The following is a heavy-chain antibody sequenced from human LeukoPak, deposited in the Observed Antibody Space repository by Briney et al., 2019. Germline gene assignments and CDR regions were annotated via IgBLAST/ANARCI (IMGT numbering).Heavy chain of an antibody. CDR1: GFTFISYG. V-gene: IGHV3-33*06. J-gene: IGHJ4*02. CDR2: IWYDGSNK. D-gene: IGHD6-19*01. Sequence: GGSLRLSCAASGFTFISYGMHWVRQAPGKGLEWVAVIWYDGSNKYYADSVKGRFTISRDNSKNTLYLQMNSLRAEDTAVYYCAKELGNPYNSGWDDWGQGTLVTVSS. CDR3: AKELGNPYNSGWDD.